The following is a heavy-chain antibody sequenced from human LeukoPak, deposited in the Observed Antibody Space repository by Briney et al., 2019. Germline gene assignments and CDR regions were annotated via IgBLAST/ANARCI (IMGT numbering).Heavy chain of an antibody. D-gene: IGHD3-22*01. CDR3: TTAITMIVVAHDAFDI. CDR1: GFTFSSYG. J-gene: IGHJ3*02. V-gene: IGHV3-30*03. CDR2: ISYDGSNK. Sequence: PGGSLRLSCAASGFTFSSYGMHWVRQAPGKGLEWVAVISYDGSNKYYADSVKGRFTISRDNSKNTLYLQMNSLKTEDTAVYYCTTAITMIVVAHDAFDIWGQGTMVTVSS.